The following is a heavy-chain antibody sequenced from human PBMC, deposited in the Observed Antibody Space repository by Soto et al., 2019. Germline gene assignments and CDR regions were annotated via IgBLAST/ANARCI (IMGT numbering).Heavy chain of an antibody. CDR2: IIPIFGTA. D-gene: IGHD3-22*01. CDR1: GGTFSSYT. J-gene: IGHJ4*02. CDR3: ARDSGYYYDSSGYYYFDY. V-gene: IGHV1-69*06. Sequence: SVKVSCKASGGTFSSYTISWVRQAPGQGLEWMGGIIPIFGTANYAQKFQGRVTITADKSTSTAYMELSSLRSEDTAVYYCARDSGYYYDSSGYYYFDYWGQGTLVTVSS.